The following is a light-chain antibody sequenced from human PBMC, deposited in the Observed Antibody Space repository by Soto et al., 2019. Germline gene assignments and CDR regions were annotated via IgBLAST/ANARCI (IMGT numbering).Light chain of an antibody. CDR2: DAS. Sequence: DIQMTQSPSILSASVGDRVAITCRASQTISTWLAWYQLKPGKAPKLLIFDASSLESGVPSRFGGSGSGTEFTLTISSLPPDDFATYYCQQYNPYSWTFGQGTKVEVK. J-gene: IGKJ1*01. V-gene: IGKV1-5*01. CDR3: QQYNPYSWT. CDR1: QTISTW.